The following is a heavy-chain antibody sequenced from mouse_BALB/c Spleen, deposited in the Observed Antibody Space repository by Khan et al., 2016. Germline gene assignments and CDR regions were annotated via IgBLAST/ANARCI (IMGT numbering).Heavy chain of an antibody. D-gene: IGHD2-1*01. V-gene: IGHV1S34*01. J-gene: IGHJ1*01. Sequence: LVKTGASVKISCKASGYSFTGYYMHWVTQSHGKSLEWIGYISCYNGATSYNQKFKGKATFTVDTSSSTAYMQFNSLKSEDSAVYYCARSKDGNSPLYFDVWGAGTTVTVAS. CDR1: GYSFTGYY. CDR2: ISCYNGAT. CDR3: ARSKDGNSPLYFDV.